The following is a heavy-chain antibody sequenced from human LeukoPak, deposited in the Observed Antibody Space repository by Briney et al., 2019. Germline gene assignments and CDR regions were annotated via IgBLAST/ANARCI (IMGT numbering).Heavy chain of an antibody. CDR2: INHSGST. J-gene: IGHJ5*02. CDR1: GGSFSGYY. CDR3: ARGGRIQLWPGFDP. V-gene: IGHV4-34*01. D-gene: IGHD5-18*01. Sequence: SETLSLTCAVYGGSFSGYYWSWIRQPPGKGLEWIGEINHSGSTNYNPSLKSRVTISVDTSKNQFSLKLSSVTAADTAVYYCARGGRIQLWPGFDPWGQGTLVTVSS.